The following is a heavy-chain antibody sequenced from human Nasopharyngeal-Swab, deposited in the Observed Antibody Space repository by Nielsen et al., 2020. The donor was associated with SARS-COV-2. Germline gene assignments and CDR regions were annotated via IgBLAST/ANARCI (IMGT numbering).Heavy chain of an antibody. Sequence: GGSLRLSCAASGFNFNNYAMSWVRQAPGKGPEWVSGISVSGGRTHYADSVTGRFTISRDNSKNMLVLQMNSLRAEDTAVYYCAKEEQWLVHDWGQGTLVTVSS. V-gene: IGHV3-23*01. CDR2: ISVSGGRT. J-gene: IGHJ4*02. D-gene: IGHD6-19*01. CDR3: AKEEQWLVHD. CDR1: GFNFNNYA.